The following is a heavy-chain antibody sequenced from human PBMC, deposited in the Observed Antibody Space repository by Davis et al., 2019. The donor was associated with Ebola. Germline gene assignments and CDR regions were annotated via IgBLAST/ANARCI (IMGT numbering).Heavy chain of an antibody. CDR1: GGSFSGYY. CDR2: INHGGST. J-gene: IGHJ4*02. Sequence: SETLSLTCAVYGGSFSGYYWSWIRQPPGKGLEWIGEINHGGSTNYNPSLKSRLTMSVDTSKTQFSLRLSSVTAADTAMYYCARDYYDSNGYLYYFDSWGQGTLVTVSS. D-gene: IGHD3-22*01. V-gene: IGHV4-34*01. CDR3: ARDYYDSNGYLYYFDS.